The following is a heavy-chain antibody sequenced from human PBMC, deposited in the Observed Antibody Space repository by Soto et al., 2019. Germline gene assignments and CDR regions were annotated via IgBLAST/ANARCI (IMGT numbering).Heavy chain of an antibody. CDR1: GYTFTSYY. CDR2: INPSGGST. Sequence: ASVKVSCKASGYTFTSYYMHWVRQAPGQGLEWMGIINPSGGSTRYAQKFQGRVTMTRDTSTSTAYMELSSLRSEDTAVYYCARSTNSGSYSPGLWGQGTLVTVSS. V-gene: IGHV1-46*01. J-gene: IGHJ4*02. D-gene: IGHD1-26*01. CDR3: ARSTNSGSYSPGL.